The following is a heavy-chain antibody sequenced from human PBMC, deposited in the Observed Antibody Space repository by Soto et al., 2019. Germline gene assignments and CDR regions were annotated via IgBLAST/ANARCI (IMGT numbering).Heavy chain of an antibody. V-gene: IGHV5-51*01. Sequence: PGESLKISCKGSGYNFNRYWIGWVRQMPGKGLGWMGIIYPGDSDTRYSPSFQGQVTISADKSISTAYLQWSSLKASDTAMYYCARHRREMATISAFDIWGQGTMVTVSS. CDR3: ARHRREMATISAFDI. D-gene: IGHD5-12*01. CDR1: GYNFNRYW. CDR2: IYPGDSDT. J-gene: IGHJ3*02.